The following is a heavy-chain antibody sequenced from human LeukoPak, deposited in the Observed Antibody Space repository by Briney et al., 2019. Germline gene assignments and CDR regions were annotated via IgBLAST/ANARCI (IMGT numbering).Heavy chain of an antibody. CDR2: VYQSGTT. J-gene: IGHJ4*02. CDR3: ARHGGSLGYFDH. Sequence: PSETLSLTCTVSSGSISTFYWSWIRQPPGKGLEWIEYVYQSGTTSYNPSLKRRVTISADTSKNQFSLRVTSVTAADTAVYYCARHGGSLGYFDHWGQGTLVTVSS. CDR1: SGSISTFY. D-gene: IGHD1-26*01. V-gene: IGHV4-59*08.